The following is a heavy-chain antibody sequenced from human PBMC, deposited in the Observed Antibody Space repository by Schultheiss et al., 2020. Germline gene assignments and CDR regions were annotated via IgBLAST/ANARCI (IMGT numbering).Heavy chain of an antibody. V-gene: IGHV3-15*05. D-gene: IGHD6-13*01. CDR2: IKSKTDGGTI. J-gene: IGHJ4*02. CDR3: ASFGDIYSSLQLT. Sequence: GGSLRLSCAASGFTFSSYGMHWVRQAPGKGLEWVGRIKSKTDGGTIDYAAPVKGRFTISRDNAKNTLYLQMNSLRAEDTAVYYCASFGDIYSSLQLTWGQGTLVTVS. CDR1: GFTFSSYG.